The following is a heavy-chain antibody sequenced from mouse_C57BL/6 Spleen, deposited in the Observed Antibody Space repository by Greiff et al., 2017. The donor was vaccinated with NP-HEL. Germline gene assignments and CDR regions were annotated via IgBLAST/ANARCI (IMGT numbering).Heavy chain of an antibody. Sequence: QVQLQQPGAELVMPGASVKLSCKASGYTFTSYWMHWVKQRPGQGLEWIGEIDPSDSYTNYNQKFKGKSTLTVDKSSSTAYMQLSSLTSEDSAVYYCARDGTYDDWGQGTTLTVSS. V-gene: IGHV1-69*01. CDR2: IDPSDSYT. CDR1: GYTFTSYW. D-gene: IGHD4-1*01. CDR3: ARDGTYDD. J-gene: IGHJ2*01.